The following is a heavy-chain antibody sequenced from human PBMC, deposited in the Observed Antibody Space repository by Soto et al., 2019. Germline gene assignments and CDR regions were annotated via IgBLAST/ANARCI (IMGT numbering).Heavy chain of an antibody. CDR1: GYTFTSYG. D-gene: IGHD1-26*01. J-gene: IGHJ4*02. V-gene: IGHV1-18*01. Sequence: QVQLVQSGAEVKKPGASVKVSCKASGYTFTSYGISWVRQAPGQGLEWMGWISAYNGNTNYEQKLQGRVTMTTGPSTSTAYMELRRLRSDDPAVYYCARDRGSYALEDWGQGTLVTVSS. CDR3: ARDRGSYALED. CDR2: ISAYNGNT.